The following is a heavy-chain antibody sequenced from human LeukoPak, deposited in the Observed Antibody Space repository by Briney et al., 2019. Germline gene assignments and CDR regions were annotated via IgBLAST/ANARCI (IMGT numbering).Heavy chain of an antibody. CDR1: GYTFTGHY. D-gene: IGHD1-14*01. V-gene: IGHV1-2*02. Sequence: GASVKVSCKASGYTFTGHYMHWVRQAPGQGLEWMGWIDPKRGGTNYAQKFQGRVTMTRDTSISTAYMEVSRLRSDDTAVYYCATSIEAEIWYFDYWGQGTLVTVSS. J-gene: IGHJ4*02. CDR2: IDPKRGGT. CDR3: ATSIEAEIWYFDY.